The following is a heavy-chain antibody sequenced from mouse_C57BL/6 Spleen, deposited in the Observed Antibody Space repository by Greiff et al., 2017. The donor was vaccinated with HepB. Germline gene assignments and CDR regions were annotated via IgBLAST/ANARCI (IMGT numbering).Heavy chain of an antibody. CDR2: ISSGSSTI. CDR3: ARRGGEVDYYAMDY. Sequence: EVKLMESGGGLVKPGGSLKLSCAASGFTFSDYGMHWVRQAPEKGLEWVAYISSGSSTIYYADTVKGRFTISRDHAKNTLFLQMTSLRSEDTAMYYCARRGGEVDYYAMDYWGQGTSVTVSS. V-gene: IGHV5-17*01. CDR1: GFTFSDYG. J-gene: IGHJ4*01.